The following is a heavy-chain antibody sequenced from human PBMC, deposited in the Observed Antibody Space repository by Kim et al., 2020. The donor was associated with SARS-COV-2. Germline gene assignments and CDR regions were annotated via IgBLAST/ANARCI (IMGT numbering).Heavy chain of an antibody. D-gene: IGHD3-22*01. CDR3: ARARYYDSSGYPDDAFDI. V-gene: IGHV4-59*13. CDR1: GGSISSYY. CDR2: IYYSGST. Sequence: SETLSLTCTVSGGSISSYYWSWIRQPPGKGLEWIGYIYYSGSTNYNPSLKSRVTISVDTSKNQFSLKLSSVTAADTAVYYCARARYYDSSGYPDDAFDI. J-gene: IGHJ3*02.